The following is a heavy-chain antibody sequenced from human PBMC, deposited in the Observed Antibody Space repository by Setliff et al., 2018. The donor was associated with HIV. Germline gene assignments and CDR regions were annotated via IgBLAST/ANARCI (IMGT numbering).Heavy chain of an antibody. CDR2: ISAYNGNT. CDR3: ARVDTEGIAVAGTAFDI. J-gene: IGHJ3*02. CDR1: GYTFTSYG. V-gene: IGHV1-18*01. D-gene: IGHD6-19*01. Sequence: ASVKVSCKASGYTFTSYGISWVRQAPGQGLEWMGWISAYNGNTNYAQKLQGRVTMTTDTSTSTAYMELSGLKSEDTALYYCARVDTEGIAVAGTAFDIWGQGTMVTVSS.